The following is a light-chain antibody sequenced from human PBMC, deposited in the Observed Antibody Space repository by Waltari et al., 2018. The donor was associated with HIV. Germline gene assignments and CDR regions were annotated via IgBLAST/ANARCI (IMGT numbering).Light chain of an antibody. Sequence: EIVLTQSPGTLSLSPGERATLSCRASQSVSNAYLAWYQQKPGQAPRLLIYGASSRATGIPDRFSGSGSGTDFTLTISRLEPEDFAVNYCQQYGRSPPYTFGQGTKLEI. V-gene: IGKV3-20*01. CDR1: QSVSNAY. CDR2: GAS. J-gene: IGKJ2*01. CDR3: QQYGRSPPYT.